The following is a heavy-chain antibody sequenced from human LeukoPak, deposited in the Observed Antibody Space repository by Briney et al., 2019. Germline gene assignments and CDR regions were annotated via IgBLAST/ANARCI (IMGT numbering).Heavy chain of an antibody. D-gene: IGHD2-2*02. V-gene: IGHV4-34*01. CDR2: INHSGST. CDR3: VRDNTPRAFDY. CDR1: GGSFSGYY. Sequence: PSETLSLTCAVYGGSFSGYYWSWIRQPPGKGLEWIGEINHSGSTNYNPSLKSRVTISVDTSKNQFSLKLSSVTAADTAVYYCVRDNTPRAFDYWGQGTLVTVSS. J-gene: IGHJ4*02.